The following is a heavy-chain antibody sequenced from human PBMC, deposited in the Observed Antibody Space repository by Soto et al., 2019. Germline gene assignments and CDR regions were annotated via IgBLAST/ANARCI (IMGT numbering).Heavy chain of an antibody. CDR1: GGPISTYY. CDR3: ARQSSCRSSRYLDS. V-gene: IGHV4-59*01. Sequence: SQTLSLTCIVSGGPISTYYWSWIRQPPGERLEWIGYISHSVNSDYNPSLKSRLTISLDTYRNQFSLKLTSVTAADTAVYYCARQSSCRSSRYLDSWGQGTLVTVSS. J-gene: IGHJ4*02. CDR2: ISHSVNS. D-gene: IGHD6-13*01.